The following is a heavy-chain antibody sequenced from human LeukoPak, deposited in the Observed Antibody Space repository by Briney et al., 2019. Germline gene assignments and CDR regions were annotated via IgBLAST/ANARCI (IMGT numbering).Heavy chain of an antibody. D-gene: IGHD6-25*01. CDR3: SRDPDSGY. V-gene: IGHV3-21*04. CDR2: ISSSSNYI. J-gene: IGHJ4*02. CDR1: GFTFSNYN. Sequence: PGGSLRLSCAASGFTFSNYNMNWVRQAPGKGLEWVSSISSSSNYIYYADSVKGRFTISRDNAKNSLYLQMNSPRVEDTAVYYCSRDPDSGYWGQGTLVTVSS.